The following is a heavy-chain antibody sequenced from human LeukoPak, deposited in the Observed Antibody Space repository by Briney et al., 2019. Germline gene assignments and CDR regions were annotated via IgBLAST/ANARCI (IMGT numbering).Heavy chain of an antibody. J-gene: IGHJ3*02. CDR3: ARGNRPYGEHEAFDI. Sequence: SETLTLTCAVYDESFSGYYCSWIRQPPRKGLEWIGEIDHSGSTNYNPSLQSRVTISVDTSKDQFSLKVSSVSAADTAVYYSARGNRPYGEHEAFDIWGHGTTVTVSP. CDR2: IDHSGST. V-gene: IGHV4-34*01. D-gene: IGHD3-10*01. CDR1: DESFSGYY.